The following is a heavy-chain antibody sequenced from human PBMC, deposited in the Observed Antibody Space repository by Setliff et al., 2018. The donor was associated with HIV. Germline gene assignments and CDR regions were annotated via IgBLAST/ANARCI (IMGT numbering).Heavy chain of an antibody. CDR1: GYSISSDYC. CDR2: MCHGGNNN. Sequence: SETRSLTCTVSGYSISSDYCWGWIRQPPGKGLEWIGNMCHGGNNNYYNPSLKSRVTISVDTSKNQFSRKLSSVTAADTAVYYCARILLDYSGSGSYRAFDIWGQGTMVTVSS. CDR3: ARILLDYSGSGSYRAFDI. J-gene: IGHJ3*02. D-gene: IGHD3-10*01. V-gene: IGHV4-38-2*02.